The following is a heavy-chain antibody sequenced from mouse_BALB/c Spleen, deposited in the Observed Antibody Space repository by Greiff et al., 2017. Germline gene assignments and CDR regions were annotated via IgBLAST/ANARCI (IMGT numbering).Heavy chain of an antibody. CDR2: IWSGGST. J-gene: IGHJ4*01. CDR1: GFSLTSYG. V-gene: IGHV2-2*02. Sequence: VKLVESGPGLVQPSQSLSITCTVSGFSLTSYGVHWVRQSPGKGLEWLGVIWSGGSTDYNAAFISRLSISKDNSKSQVFFKMNSLQANDTAIYYCARKPPYYYAMDYWGQGTSVTVSS. CDR3: ARKPPYYYAMDY.